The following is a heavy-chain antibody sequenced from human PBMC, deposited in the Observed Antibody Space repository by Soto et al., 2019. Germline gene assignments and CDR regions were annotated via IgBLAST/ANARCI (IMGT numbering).Heavy chain of an antibody. V-gene: IGHV3-23*01. D-gene: IGHD3-22*01. Sequence: GGSLRLSCAASGFTFSSYAMSWVRQAPGKGLEWVSAIGGSGVSTYYADSVKGRFTISRDNSKNTLFLQMNSLRAEDTAVYYCAKDPYYYDTSEMDVWGQGTTVTV. CDR2: IGGSGVST. J-gene: IGHJ6*02. CDR3: AKDPYYYDTSEMDV. CDR1: GFTFSSYA.